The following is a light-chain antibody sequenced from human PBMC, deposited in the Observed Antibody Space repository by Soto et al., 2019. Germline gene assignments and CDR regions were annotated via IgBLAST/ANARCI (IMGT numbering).Light chain of an antibody. Sequence: QSALTQPPSASGSPGQSVTISCTATSSDVGGYNYVSWYQQHPGKASKLMIYEVSQRPSGVPDRFSGSKSGNTASLTVSGLQAEDEADYYCNSYAGSNIVIFGGGTKLTVL. CDR3: NSYAGSNIVI. CDR2: EVS. J-gene: IGLJ2*01. CDR1: SSDVGGYNY. V-gene: IGLV2-8*01.